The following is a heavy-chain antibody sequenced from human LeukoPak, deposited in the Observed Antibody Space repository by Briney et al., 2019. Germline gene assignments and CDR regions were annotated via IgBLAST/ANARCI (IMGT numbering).Heavy chain of an antibody. CDR2: IKQDGSEK. CDR3: TRGPRGYDSSGAP. J-gene: IGHJ5*02. Sequence: SGGSLRLSCAASGFTLSIYWMSWVRQAPGKGLEWLANIKQDGSEKYYVDSVKGRFTISRDNVENSLDLQMNSLRVEDTAVYYCTRGPRGYDSSGAPWGQGTLVTVSS. D-gene: IGHD3-22*01. V-gene: IGHV3-7*01. CDR1: GFTLSIYW.